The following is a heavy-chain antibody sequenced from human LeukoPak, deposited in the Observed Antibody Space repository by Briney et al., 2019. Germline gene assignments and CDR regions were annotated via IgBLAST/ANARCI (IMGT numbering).Heavy chain of an antibody. CDR1: GYTFTSYV. CDR3: ARGVPRYFDWLLSYFDY. CDR2: ISGYNGNT. V-gene: IGHV1-18*01. J-gene: IGHJ4*02. D-gene: IGHD3-9*01. Sequence: ASVKVSCKASGYTFTSYVISWVRQAPGQGLEGMGWISGYNGNTNYAQNLQGRVTMTTDTSTSTAYMELRSLTSDDTAVYYCARGVPRYFDWLLSYFDYWGQGTLVTVSS.